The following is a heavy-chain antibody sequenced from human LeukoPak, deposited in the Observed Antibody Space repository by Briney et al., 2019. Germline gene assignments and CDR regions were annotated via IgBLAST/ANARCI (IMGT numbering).Heavy chain of an antibody. Sequence: YPSETLSLTCTVSGGSISSYYWSWIRQPPGKGLEWIGYIYYSGSTNYNPSLKSRVTISVDTSKNQFSLKLNSVTAADTAVYYCARETSQKGAHYMDVWGKGTTVTISS. CDR2: IYYSGST. D-gene: IGHD3-16*01. CDR3: ARETSQKGAHYMDV. V-gene: IGHV4-59*01. J-gene: IGHJ6*03. CDR1: GGSISSYY.